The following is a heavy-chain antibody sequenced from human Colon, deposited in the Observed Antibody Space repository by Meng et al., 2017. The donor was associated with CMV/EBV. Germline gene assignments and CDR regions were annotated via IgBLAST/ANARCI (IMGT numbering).Heavy chain of an antibody. D-gene: IGHD1-7*01. V-gene: IGHV3-11*01. Sequence: GGSLRLSCAASGFTFSDYYMAWIRQAPGKGLEWVSYISGSGSAIYYADSVQGRFTISRDNANYSLSLHMHSLRAEDTAVYFCARDGLELPVRARGPFDYWGQGTVVTVSS. J-gene: IGHJ4*02. CDR1: GFTFSDYY. CDR3: ARDGLELPVRARGPFDY. CDR2: ISGSGSAI.